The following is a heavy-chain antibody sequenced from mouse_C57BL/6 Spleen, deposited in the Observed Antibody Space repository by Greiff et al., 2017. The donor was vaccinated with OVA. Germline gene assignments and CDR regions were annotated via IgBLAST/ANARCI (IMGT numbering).Heavy chain of an antibody. Sequence: VQLQQSGAELVKPGASVKLSCTASGFNIKDYYMHWVKQRTEQGLEWIGRIDPEDGDTKDAPKFQGKATITADTSSNTAYLQLSSLTSEDTAVYYCAYYYGSSTNWYFDVWGTGTTVTVSS. CDR1: GFNIKDYY. CDR3: AYYYGSSTNWYFDV. J-gene: IGHJ1*03. CDR2: IDPEDGDT. D-gene: IGHD1-1*01. V-gene: IGHV14-2*01.